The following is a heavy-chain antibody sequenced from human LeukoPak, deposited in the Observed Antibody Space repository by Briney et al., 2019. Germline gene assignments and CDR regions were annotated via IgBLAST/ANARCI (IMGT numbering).Heavy chain of an antibody. CDR1: GFTVSSNY. CDR3: TRVNLRTGERFFDY. D-gene: IGHD7-27*01. Sequence: PGGSLRLSCAASGFTVSSNYMSWVRQAPGKGLEWVSRIRNKANSYITEYAASVKGRFAISRDDSKNSVFLQLNSLKTEDTAVYYCTRVNLRTGERFFDYWGQGTLVTVSS. V-gene: IGHV3-72*01. CDR2: IRNKANSYIT. J-gene: IGHJ4*02.